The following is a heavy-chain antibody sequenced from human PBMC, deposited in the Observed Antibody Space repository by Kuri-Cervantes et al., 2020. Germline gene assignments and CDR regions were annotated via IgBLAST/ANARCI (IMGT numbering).Heavy chain of an antibody. Sequence: GESLKISCAASGFTFSSYWMHWVRQAPGKGLVWVSRINSGGSSTSYADSVKGRFTISRDNAKNTLYLQMNSLRAEDTAVYYCAREGAAVPNPFTNDAFDIWGQGTMVTVSS. D-gene: IGHD2-8*01. CDR1: GFTFSSYW. CDR2: INSGGSST. CDR3: AREGAAVPNPFTNDAFDI. V-gene: IGHV3-74*01. J-gene: IGHJ3*02.